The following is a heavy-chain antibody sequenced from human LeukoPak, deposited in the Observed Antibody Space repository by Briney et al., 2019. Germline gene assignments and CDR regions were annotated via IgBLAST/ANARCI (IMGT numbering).Heavy chain of an antibody. CDR2: INHSGST. CDR3: ARGGRLVNYFDY. J-gene: IGHJ4*02. Sequence: PSETLSLTCAVYGGSFSGYYWSWIRQPPGKGLEWIGEINHSGSTNYNPSLKSRVTISVDTSKNQFSLKLSSVTAADTAVYYCARGGRLVNYFDYWGQGTLVTVSS. D-gene: IGHD3-9*01. V-gene: IGHV4-34*01. CDR1: GGSFSGYY.